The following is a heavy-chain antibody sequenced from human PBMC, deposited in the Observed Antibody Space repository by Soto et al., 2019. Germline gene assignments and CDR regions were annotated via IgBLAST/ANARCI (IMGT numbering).Heavy chain of an antibody. CDR1: GFTFSSYS. CDR2: ISSSSSYI. Sequence: GGSLRLSCAASGFTFSSYSMNWVRQAPGKGLEWVSSISSSSSYIYYADSVKGRFTISRDNAKNSLYLQMNSLRAEDTAVYYCAREEDWDSSGSEENYYYGMDVWGQGTTVTVAS. J-gene: IGHJ6*02. D-gene: IGHD3-22*01. V-gene: IGHV3-21*01. CDR3: AREEDWDSSGSEENYYYGMDV.